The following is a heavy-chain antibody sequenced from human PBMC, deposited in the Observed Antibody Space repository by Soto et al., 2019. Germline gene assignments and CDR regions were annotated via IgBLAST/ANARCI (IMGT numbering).Heavy chain of an antibody. CDR1: GGSFSGYY. CDR2: INHSGST. CDR3: ARRPHKYYYGSGSYSSRYYYYGMDV. D-gene: IGHD3-10*01. V-gene: IGHV4-34*01. J-gene: IGHJ6*02. Sequence: SETLSLTCAVYGGSFSGYYWSWIRQPPGKGLEWIGEINHSGSTNYNPSLKSRVTISVDTSKNQFSLKLSSVTAADTAVYYCARRPHKYYYGSGSYSSRYYYYGMDVWGQGTTVT.